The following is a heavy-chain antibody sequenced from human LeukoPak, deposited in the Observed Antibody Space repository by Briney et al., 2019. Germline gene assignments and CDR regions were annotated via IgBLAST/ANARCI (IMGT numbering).Heavy chain of an antibody. CDR3: ARGRRSGYYLD. D-gene: IGHD3-22*01. CDR2: INHSGST. V-gene: IGHV4-34*01. CDR1: GGSFSGYY. J-gene: IGHJ4*02. Sequence: SETLSLTCAVYGGSFSGYYWSWIRQPPGKGLEWIGEINHSGSTNYNPSLKSRVTLSVDTSKNQFSLKLSSVTAADTAVYYCARGRRSGYYLDWGQGTLVTVSS.